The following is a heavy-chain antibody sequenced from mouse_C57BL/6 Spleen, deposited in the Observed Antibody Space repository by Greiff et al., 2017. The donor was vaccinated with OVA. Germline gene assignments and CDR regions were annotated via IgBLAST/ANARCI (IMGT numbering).Heavy chain of an antibody. D-gene: IGHD3-2*02. Sequence: QVQLQQSGPELVKPGASVKISCKASGYSFTSYYIHWVKQRPGQGLEWIGWIYPGSGNTKYNEKFKGKATLTADTSSSTAYMQLSSLTSEDSAVYYCARSDSSGYVLFDYWGQGTTLTVSS. J-gene: IGHJ2*01. CDR3: ARSDSSGYVLFDY. V-gene: IGHV1-66*01. CDR2: IYPGSGNT. CDR1: GYSFTSYY.